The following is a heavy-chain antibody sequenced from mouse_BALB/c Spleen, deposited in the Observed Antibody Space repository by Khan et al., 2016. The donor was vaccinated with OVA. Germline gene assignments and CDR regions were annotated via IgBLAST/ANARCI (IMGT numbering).Heavy chain of an antibody. D-gene: IGHD1-1*01. V-gene: IGHV3-2*02. CDR1: GYSITSDYA. CDR2: ISYSGNT. CDR3: AEVYGRGFNY. Sequence: VQLKQSGPGLVKPSQSLSLSCTVTGYSITSDYAWNWIRQFPGNKLEWMGFISYSGNTKYNPSLKSRISITRDKSKKHLSLQLTSVTTEETANFYYAEVYGRGFNYWGHVTTLTVSS. J-gene: IGHJ2*01.